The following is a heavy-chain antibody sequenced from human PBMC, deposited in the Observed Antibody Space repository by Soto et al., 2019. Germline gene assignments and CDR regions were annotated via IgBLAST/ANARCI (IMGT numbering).Heavy chain of an antibody. Sequence: GASVKVSCKASGYTFTSYGISWVRQAPGQGLEWMGWISAYNGNTNYAQKLQGRVTMNTDTSTSTAYMELRSLRSDDTAVYYCARGPYYDSSNWYFDLWGRGTLVTVSS. CDR3: ARGPYYDSSNWYFDL. D-gene: IGHD3-22*01. V-gene: IGHV1-18*04. J-gene: IGHJ2*01. CDR2: ISAYNGNT. CDR1: GYTFTSYG.